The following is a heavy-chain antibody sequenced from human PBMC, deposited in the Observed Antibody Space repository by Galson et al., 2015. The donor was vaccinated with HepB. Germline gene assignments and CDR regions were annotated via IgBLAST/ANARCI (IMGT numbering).Heavy chain of an antibody. V-gene: IGHV3-30-3*01. CDR1: GFTFSGYP. Sequence: SLRLSCAASGFTFSGYPMHWVRQAPGKGLEWVAVMSYDGGNKYYADSVKGRFTISRDNSKNTVYLQMNSLRVEDTAVYYCARVDTQLDSSGWYYFDYWGQGTLVTVSS. J-gene: IGHJ4*02. CDR2: MSYDGGNK. D-gene: IGHD6-19*01. CDR3: ARVDTQLDSSGWYYFDY.